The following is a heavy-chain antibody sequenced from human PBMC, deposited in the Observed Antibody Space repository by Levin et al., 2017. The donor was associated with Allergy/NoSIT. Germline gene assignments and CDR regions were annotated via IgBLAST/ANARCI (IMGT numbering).Heavy chain of an antibody. J-gene: IGHJ4*02. D-gene: IGHD3-3*01. V-gene: IGHV3-11*01. CDR3: ARDRGAEWSTH. CDR2: ISSSGSAK. CDR1: GFTFSDFY. Sequence: TAGGSLRLSCTVSGFTFSDFYMSWIRQAPGKGLEWLSYISSSGSAKYYADSVKGRFTISRDNANNSLYLQMNNLRAEDTAVYFCARDRGAEWSTHWGQGTLVTVSS.